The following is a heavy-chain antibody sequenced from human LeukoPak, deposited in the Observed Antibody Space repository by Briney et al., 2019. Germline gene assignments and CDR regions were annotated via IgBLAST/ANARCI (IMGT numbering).Heavy chain of an antibody. D-gene: IGHD5-18*01. CDR2: ITGSGPYM. V-gene: IGHV3-21*06. Sequence: PGGSLRLSCAASGFTFSTFAMHWVRLSPGKGLEWVSSITGSGPYMLYADSVKHRFTISRDNTKNLLYLEMNSLRAEDTAVYYCARLYSRVGPFDYWGQGTLVTVSS. CDR1: GFTFSTFA. CDR3: ARLYSRVGPFDY. J-gene: IGHJ4*02.